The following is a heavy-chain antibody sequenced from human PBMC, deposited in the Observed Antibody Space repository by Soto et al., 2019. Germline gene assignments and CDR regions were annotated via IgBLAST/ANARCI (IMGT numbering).Heavy chain of an antibody. V-gene: IGHV4-39*01. CDR2: IYYSGTT. D-gene: IGHD3-10*01. CDR1: GGSISSGSHY. Sequence: QLQLQESGPGLVKPSETLSLACIVSGGSISSGSHYWGWVRQPPGKGPEWIGSIYYSGTTYYNPSLKSRVNISVDASKNQFSLKLSSVIAADTAVYYCARHGRSASYYNHFDYWGQGTLVTVSS. CDR3: ARHGRSASYYNHFDY. J-gene: IGHJ4*02.